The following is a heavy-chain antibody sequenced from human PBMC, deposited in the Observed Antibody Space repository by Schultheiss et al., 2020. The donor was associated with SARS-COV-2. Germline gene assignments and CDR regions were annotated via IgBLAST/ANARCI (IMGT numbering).Heavy chain of an antibody. V-gene: IGHV1-8*03. D-gene: IGHD4/OR15-4a*01. CDR2: MNPNSGNT. Sequence: ASVKVSCKVSGYTLTELSMHWVRQAPGKGLEWMGWMNPNSGNTGYAQKFQGRVTITRDTSASTAYMELSSLRAEDTAVYYCARDGRVPYGMDVWGQGTTVTVSS. CDR1: GYTLTELS. CDR3: ARDGRVPYGMDV. J-gene: IGHJ6*02.